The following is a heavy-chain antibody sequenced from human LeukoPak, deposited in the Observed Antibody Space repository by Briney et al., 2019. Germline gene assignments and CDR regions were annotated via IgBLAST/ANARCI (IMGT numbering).Heavy chain of an antibody. J-gene: IGHJ5*02. CDR2: IKQDGSEK. Sequence: PGGSLRLSCAASGFTFSSYWMSWVRQAPGKGLEWVANIKQDGSEKYYVDSVKGRFTISRDNAKNSLYLQMNSLRAEDTAVYYCARGQGATVPQVGKNWFDPWGQGTRVIVSS. D-gene: IGHD1-26*01. CDR3: ARGQGATVPQVGKNWFDP. V-gene: IGHV3-7*01. CDR1: GFTFSSYW.